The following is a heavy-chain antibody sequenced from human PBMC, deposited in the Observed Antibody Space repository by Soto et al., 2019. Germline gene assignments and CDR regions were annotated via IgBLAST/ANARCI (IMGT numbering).Heavy chain of an antibody. D-gene: IGHD1-26*01. CDR3: ARSTISDAFDL. V-gene: IGHV4-30-2*01. CDR1: GGSISSGAYS. Sequence: QLQVQESGSGLVKPSQTLSLTCVVSGGSISSGAYSRSWIRRPPGEGLEWIGYIHHSGSAFYNPSLKSRVTISVDRSKNQFSLKLSSVTAADTALYYCARSTISDAFDLWGQGTMVTVSS. CDR2: IHHSGSA. J-gene: IGHJ3*01.